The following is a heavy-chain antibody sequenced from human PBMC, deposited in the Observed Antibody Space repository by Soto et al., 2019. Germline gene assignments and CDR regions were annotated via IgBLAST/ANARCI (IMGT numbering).Heavy chain of an antibody. J-gene: IGHJ6*02. D-gene: IGHD3-10*01. V-gene: IGHV4-31*03. CDR2: IYYSGST. Sequence: PSETLSLTCTVSGGSISSGGYYWSWIRQHPGKGLEWIGYIYYSGSTYYNPSLKSRVTISVDTSKNQFSLKLSSVTAADTAVYYCARVAFDYGSGTYRPYYYYGMDFWGQGTTVTVSS. CDR3: ARVAFDYGSGTYRPYYYYGMDF. CDR1: GGSISSGGYY.